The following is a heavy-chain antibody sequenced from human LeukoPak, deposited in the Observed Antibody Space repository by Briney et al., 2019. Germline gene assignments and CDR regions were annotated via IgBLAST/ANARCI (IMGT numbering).Heavy chain of an antibody. CDR2: INHSGST. V-gene: IGHV4-34*01. D-gene: IGHD7-27*01. CDR3: AREGWGRAFDI. CDR1: GGSFSGYY. J-gene: IGHJ3*02. Sequence: PSETLSLTCAVNGGSFSGYYWSWIRQPPGKGLEWIGEINHSGSTNYNPSLKSRVTISVDTSKNQFSLKLSSVTAADTAVYYCAREGWGRAFDIWGQGTMVTVSS.